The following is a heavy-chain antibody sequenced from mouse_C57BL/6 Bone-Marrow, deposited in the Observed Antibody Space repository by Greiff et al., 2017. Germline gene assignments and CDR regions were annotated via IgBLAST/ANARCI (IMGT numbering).Heavy chain of an antibody. CDR2: ISDGGSYT. J-gene: IGHJ2*01. V-gene: IGHV5-4*03. CDR3: ARLAFDY. Sequence: EVKVVESGGGLVKPGGSLKLSCAASGFTFSSYAMSWVRQTPEKRLEWVATISDGGSYTYYPDNVKGRFTISRDNAKNNLYLQMSHLKSEETAMYYCARLAFDYWGQGTTLTVSS. CDR1: GFTFSSYA.